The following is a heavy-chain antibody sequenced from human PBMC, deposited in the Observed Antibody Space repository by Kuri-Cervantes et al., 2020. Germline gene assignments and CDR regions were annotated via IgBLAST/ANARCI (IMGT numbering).Heavy chain of an antibody. V-gene: IGHV1-18*04. CDR2: ISAYNGNT. CDR3: ARVLWGQDPHYYYYMDV. CDR1: GYTFTSYY. D-gene: IGHD7-27*01. Sequence: ASVKVSCKASGYTFTSYYMHWVRQAPGQGLEWMGWISAYNGNTNYAQKLQGRVTMTTDTSTSTAYMELRSLRSDDTAVYYCARVLWGQDPHYYYYMDVWGKGTTVTVSS. J-gene: IGHJ6*03.